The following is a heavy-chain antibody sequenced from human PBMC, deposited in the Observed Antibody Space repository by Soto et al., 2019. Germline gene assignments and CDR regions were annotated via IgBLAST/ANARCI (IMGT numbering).Heavy chain of an antibody. J-gene: IGHJ4*02. CDR1: GFSFSTYN. CDR2: ISSRSSTI. D-gene: IGHD6-19*01. CDR3: AGAIAVGSTSLDY. Sequence: GGSLRLSCAASGFSFSTYNMNWVRQAPGRGPEWVSYISSRSSTIYHADSVKGRFTISRDNAKNSLYLQMDSLRDEDTAVYFCAGAIAVGSTSLDYWGLGTRVTVSS. V-gene: IGHV3-48*02.